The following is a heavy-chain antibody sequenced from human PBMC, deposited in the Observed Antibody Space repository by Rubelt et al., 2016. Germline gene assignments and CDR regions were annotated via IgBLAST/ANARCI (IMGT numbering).Heavy chain of an antibody. CDR3: AARTQLELRQKPFDY. CDR2: IYYSGST. Sequence: QVQLQESGPGLVKPSETLSLTCTVSGGSISSYYWSWIRQPPGKGLEWIGSIYYSGSTYYNPSLKSRVTISVDTSKNQFSLKLSSMTAADTAVYYCAARTQLELRQKPFDYWGQGTLVTVSS. J-gene: IGHJ4*02. D-gene: IGHD1-7*01. CDR1: GGSISSYY. V-gene: IGHV4-39*07.